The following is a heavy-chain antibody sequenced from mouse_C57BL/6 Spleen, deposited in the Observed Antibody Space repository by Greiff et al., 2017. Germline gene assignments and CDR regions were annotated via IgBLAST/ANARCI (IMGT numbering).Heavy chain of an antibody. CDR3: ARWSSYAMDY. D-gene: IGHD1-1*01. V-gene: IGHV1-52*01. CDR2: IDPSDSET. CDR1: GYTFTSYW. Sequence: QVQLQQPGAELVRPGSSVKLSCKASGYTFTSYWMHWVKQRPIQGLEWIGNIDPSDSETHYNQKFKDKATLTVDKSSSTAYVQLSSLTSEDSAIYYCARWSSYAMDYWGQGTSVTVSA. J-gene: IGHJ4*01.